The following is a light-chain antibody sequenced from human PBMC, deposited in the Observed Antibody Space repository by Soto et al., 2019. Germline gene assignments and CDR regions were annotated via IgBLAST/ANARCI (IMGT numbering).Light chain of an antibody. CDR3: QQLKSYPLT. V-gene: IGKV1-9*01. Sequence: IQLTQSPSSLSASVGDRVTVTCRASQGISSYLAWYQQKPRRAPKLLIYAASTLQSGVPSRFSGSGSGTDFTLTIISLQPEDFATYYCQQLKSYPLTFGGGTEVEIK. CDR1: QGISSY. J-gene: IGKJ4*01. CDR2: AAS.